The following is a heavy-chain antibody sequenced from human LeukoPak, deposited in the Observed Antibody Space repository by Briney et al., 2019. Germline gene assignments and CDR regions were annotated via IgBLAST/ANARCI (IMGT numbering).Heavy chain of an antibody. CDR2: IYYSGST. V-gene: IGHV4-59*01. D-gene: IGHD5-18*01. CDR3: ARVVDTAMVTTRYYYYYYYMDV. CDR1: GGSISSYY. Sequence: SETLSLTCTVSGGSISSYYWSWIRQPPGKGLEWIGYIYYSGSTNYNPSLKSRVTISLDKSRKQVSLNLNSVTAADTAVYYCARVVDTAMVTTRYYYYYYYMDVWGKGTTVTVSS. J-gene: IGHJ6*03.